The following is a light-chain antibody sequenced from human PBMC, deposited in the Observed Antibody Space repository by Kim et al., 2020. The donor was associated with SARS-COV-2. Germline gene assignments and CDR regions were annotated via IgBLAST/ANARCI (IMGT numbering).Light chain of an antibody. CDR2: DVS. CDR3: SSYTSSSTPVV. Sequence: QSLPISCSGTSSDVCGYNYVSWYQQHPGKAPKLMIYDVSNRPSGVSNRFSGSKSGNTASLTISGLQAEDEADYYCSSYTSSSTPVVFGGGTQLTVL. V-gene: IGLV2-14*03. CDR1: SSDVCGYNY. J-gene: IGLJ2*01.